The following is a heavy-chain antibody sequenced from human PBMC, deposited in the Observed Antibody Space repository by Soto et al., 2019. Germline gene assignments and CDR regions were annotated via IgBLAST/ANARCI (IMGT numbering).Heavy chain of an antibody. J-gene: IGHJ4*02. CDR3: ARYNPGDGSRFAY. CDR1: GGTFSSYT. D-gene: IGHD2-15*01. CDR2: IIPILGIA. Sequence: SVKVSCKASGGTFSSYTISWVRQAPGQGLEWMGRIIPILGIANYAQKFQGRVTITADKSTSTAYMELSSLRSEDTAVYYCARYNPGDGSRFAYWGQGTLVTVSS. V-gene: IGHV1-69*02.